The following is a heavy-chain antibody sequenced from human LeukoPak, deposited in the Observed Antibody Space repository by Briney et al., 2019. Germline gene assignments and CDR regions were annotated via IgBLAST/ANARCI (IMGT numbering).Heavy chain of an antibody. CDR3: ARDPTTVVSVPYYFDD. J-gene: IGHJ4*02. Sequence: PSETLSLTCGLFGRSIIGYHWNWIRQSPGKGLEWIGEINHNGSANYNPSFKSRVTISLDTSKNQFSLELRSVTAADTAVYYCARDPTTVVSVPYYFDDWGQGTLVTVSS. CDR2: INHNGSA. V-gene: IGHV4-34*01. CDR1: GRSIIGYH. D-gene: IGHD4-11*01.